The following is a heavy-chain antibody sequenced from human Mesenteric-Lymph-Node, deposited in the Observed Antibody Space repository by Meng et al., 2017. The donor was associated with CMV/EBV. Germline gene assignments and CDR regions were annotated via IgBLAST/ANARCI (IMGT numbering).Heavy chain of an antibody. Sequence: GSISSGGYYGSWVRQRPGKGLEWIGYIYDSETAYYNPSLKSRVFISVDTSRNEFSLKLSSVTAGDTAVYSCASCRYDRNGYPIYFDYWGQGNLVTVSS. J-gene: IGHJ4*02. CDR1: GSISSGGYY. CDR3: ASCRYDRNGYPIYFDY. CDR2: IYDSETA. V-gene: IGHV4-31*02. D-gene: IGHD3-22*01.